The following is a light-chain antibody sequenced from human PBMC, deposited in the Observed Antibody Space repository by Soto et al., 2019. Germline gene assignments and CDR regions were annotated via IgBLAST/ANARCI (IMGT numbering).Light chain of an antibody. CDR1: QSIEDL. Sequence: DIQMTQSPATLSASVGDRVTITCRASQSIEDLLAWYQQKPWIAPKLLVYRASTLESGVPSMFSGSGSGTEFTLTIHSLQPDDFATYFCQQYRSYSTFGQGTKVEI. V-gene: IGKV1-5*03. CDR2: RAS. J-gene: IGKJ1*01. CDR3: QQYRSYST.